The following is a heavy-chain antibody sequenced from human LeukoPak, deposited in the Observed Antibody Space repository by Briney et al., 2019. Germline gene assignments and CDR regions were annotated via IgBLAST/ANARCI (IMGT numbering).Heavy chain of an antibody. CDR2: IYPGDSDT. CDR3: ARLEYSSGWYIGYFDL. CDR1: GYTFTSYW. V-gene: IGHV5-51*01. D-gene: IGHD6-19*01. J-gene: IGHJ2*01. Sequence: GESLKISCKGSGYTFTSYWIAWVRQMPGKGLEWMGIIYPGDSDTRYSPSFQGQVTISADKSISTAYLQWSSLKASDTAMYYCARLEYSSGWYIGYFDLWGRGTLVTVSS.